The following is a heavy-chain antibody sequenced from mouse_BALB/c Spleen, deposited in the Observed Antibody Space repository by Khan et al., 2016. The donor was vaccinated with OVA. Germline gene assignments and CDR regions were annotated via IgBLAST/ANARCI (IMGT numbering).Heavy chain of an antibody. D-gene: IGHD1-2*01. Sequence: EVKLLESGPGLVKPSQSLSLTCTVTDYSITSGYGWNWIRQFPGNKLEWMGYISYSGSTNYNPSLKSRISITRDTSKNQFFLQLNSVTTEDTATYYCARTARIKYWGQGTTLTVSS. J-gene: IGHJ2*01. CDR3: ARTARIKY. CDR2: ISYSGST. V-gene: IGHV3-2*02. CDR1: DYSITSGYG.